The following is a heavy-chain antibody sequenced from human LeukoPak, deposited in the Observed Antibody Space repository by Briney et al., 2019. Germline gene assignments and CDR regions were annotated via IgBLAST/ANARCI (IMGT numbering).Heavy chain of an antibody. CDR2: TSYDGSNE. CDR1: GFTLSGYG. J-gene: IGHJ3*01. Sequence: QPGGSLRLSCATSGFTLSGYGMHWVRQTPGRGLEWVAATSYDGSNEYYADSVKGRFTVSRDNSRDTLYLQMNSLRAEDTAVYYCARDNLRYSGSYAPWGQGTMVTVSS. D-gene: IGHD1-26*01. V-gene: IGHV3-30*03. CDR3: ARDNLRYSGSYAP.